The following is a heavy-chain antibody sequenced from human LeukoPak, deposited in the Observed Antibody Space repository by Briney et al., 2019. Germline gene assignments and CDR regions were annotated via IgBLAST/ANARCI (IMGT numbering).Heavy chain of an antibody. CDR2: ISGSGGST. D-gene: IGHD6-19*01. V-gene: IGHV3-23*01. CDR3: AKDNRRHYTSGPNPDSLH. Sequence: GGSLRLSCAASGFTFSSYAMSWVRQAPGKGLEWVSAISGSGGSTYYADSVKGRFTISRDNSKNSLYLQMDSLRVEDTAFYYCAKDNRRHYTSGPNPDSLHWGQGALVTVSS. CDR1: GFTFSSYA. J-gene: IGHJ4*02.